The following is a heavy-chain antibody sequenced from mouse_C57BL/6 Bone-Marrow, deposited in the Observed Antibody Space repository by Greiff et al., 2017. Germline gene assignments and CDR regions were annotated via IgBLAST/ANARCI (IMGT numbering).Heavy chain of an antibody. D-gene: IGHD1-1*01. J-gene: IGHJ4*01. CDR2: ILPGSGST. CDR3: ARERGYYYGSDYAMDY. V-gene: IGHV1-9*01. Sequence: QVQLQQSGAELMKPGASVKLSCKATGYTFTGYWIEWVKQRPGHGLEWIGEILPGSGSTNYNEKFKGKATFTADTSSNTAYMQRSSLTTEDSAIYYCARERGYYYGSDYAMDYWGQGTSVTVSS. CDR1: GYTFTGYW.